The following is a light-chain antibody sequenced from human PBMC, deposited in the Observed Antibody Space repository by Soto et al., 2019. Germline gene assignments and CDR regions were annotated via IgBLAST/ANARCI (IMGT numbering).Light chain of an antibody. CDR1: QNVSNW. J-gene: IGKJ2*01. V-gene: IGKV1-5*03. CDR2: KAS. CDR3: QQYSKEST. Sequence: DVEMTQSPSTLPTSIGDRVTINCRASQNVSNWLVWYQQKPGKDHKLLIYKASRLESGVPSRFSACGSGTDFTLTINSLQSDDVANYFCQQYSKESTFGQGTKLEIK.